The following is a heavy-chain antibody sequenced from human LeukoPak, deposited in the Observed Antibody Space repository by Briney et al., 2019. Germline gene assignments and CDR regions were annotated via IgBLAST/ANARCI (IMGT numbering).Heavy chain of an antibody. V-gene: IGHV3-7*01. D-gene: IGHD6-19*01. CDR1: EFTFSTYA. CDR3: ARETPDSSGWD. Sequence: GGSLRLSCAASEFTFSTYAMHWVRQAPGKGLEWVANIKQDGSEKNYVDSVKGRFIISRDNAKNSLYLQMNSLRAEDTAVYYCARETPDSSGWDWGQGTLVTVSS. J-gene: IGHJ4*02. CDR2: IKQDGSEK.